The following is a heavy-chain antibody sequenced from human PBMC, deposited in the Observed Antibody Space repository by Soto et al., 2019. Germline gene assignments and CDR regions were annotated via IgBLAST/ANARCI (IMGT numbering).Heavy chain of an antibody. Sequence: SETLSLTCAVYGGSFSGYYWSWIRQPPGKGLEWIGEINHSGSTNYNPSLKSRVTISVDTSKNQFSLKLSSVTAADTAVYYCARGPSSGWYGNWFDPWGQGTLVTVSS. V-gene: IGHV4-34*01. D-gene: IGHD6-19*01. CDR1: GGSFSGYY. J-gene: IGHJ5*02. CDR3: ARGPSSGWYGNWFDP. CDR2: INHSGST.